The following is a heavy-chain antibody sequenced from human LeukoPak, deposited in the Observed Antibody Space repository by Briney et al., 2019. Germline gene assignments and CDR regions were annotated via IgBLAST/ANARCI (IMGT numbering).Heavy chain of an antibody. CDR2: INYSGST. J-gene: IGHJ5*02. D-gene: IGHD2-15*01. CDR1: GGSISSGGYY. V-gene: IGHV4-31*03. Sequence: PSETLSLTCTVSGGSISSGGYYWSWIRQHPGKGLEWIGYINYSGSTYYNPSLKSRVTISVDTSQNQFSLKLSSVTAADTAVYYCARFGSGYCSGGSCYSWFDPWGQGTLVTVSS. CDR3: ARFGSGYCSGGSCYSWFDP.